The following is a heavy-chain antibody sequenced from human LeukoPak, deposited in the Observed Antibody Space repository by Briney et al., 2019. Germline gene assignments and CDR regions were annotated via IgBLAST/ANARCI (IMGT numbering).Heavy chain of an antibody. CDR3: ARVGYCSSTSCAYPV. D-gene: IGHD2-2*01. J-gene: IGHJ4*02. CDR1: GFTFSSYW. CDR2: INSDGSST. V-gene: IGHV3-74*01. Sequence: GGSLRLSCAASGFTFSSYWMHWVRQAPGKGPVWVSRINSDGSSTSYADSVKGRFNISRDNAKNTLYLQMNSLRAEDTAVYYCARVGYCSSTSCAYPVWGQGTLVTVSS.